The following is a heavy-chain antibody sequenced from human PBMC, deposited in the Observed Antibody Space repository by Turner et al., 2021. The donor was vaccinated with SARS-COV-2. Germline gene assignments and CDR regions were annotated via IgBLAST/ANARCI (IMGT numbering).Heavy chain of an antibody. V-gene: IGHV3-9*01. CDR2: ISWNSGSI. J-gene: IGHJ6*02. D-gene: IGHD5-12*01. CDR1: GFTFDDYA. CDR3: AKDRATGYYYYGMDV. Sequence: EVQLVVSGGGLVHPGSSLRLSCAASGFTFDDYAMHWVRQAPGKGREWVSGISWNSGSIGYADSVKGRFTISRDNAKNSLYLQMNSLRAEDTALYYCAKDRATGYYYYGMDVWGQGTTVTVSS.